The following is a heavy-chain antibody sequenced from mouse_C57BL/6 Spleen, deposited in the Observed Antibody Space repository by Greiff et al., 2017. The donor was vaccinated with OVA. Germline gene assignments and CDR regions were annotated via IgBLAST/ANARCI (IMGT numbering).Heavy chain of an antibody. CDR1: GFTFSDYG. CDR3: AREDDYDEGYAMDY. D-gene: IGHD2-4*01. Sequence: EVHLVESGGGLVQPGGSLKLSCAASGFTFSDYGMAWVRQAPRKGPEWVAFISNLAYSIYYADTVTGRFTISRENAKNTLYLEMSSLRSEDTAMYYCAREDDYDEGYAMDYWGQGTSVTVSS. CDR2: ISNLAYSI. V-gene: IGHV5-15*01. J-gene: IGHJ4*01.